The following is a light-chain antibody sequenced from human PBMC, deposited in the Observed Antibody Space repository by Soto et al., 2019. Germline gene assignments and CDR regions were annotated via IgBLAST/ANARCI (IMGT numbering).Light chain of an antibody. CDR1: QSVSSN. CDR3: QQYNDWPRT. Sequence: EIVMTQSPATLSVSPGETATLSCRASQSVSSNLAWYQQKPGQAPRLLIYGASTRATGIPARFSGSRSGTEFTLTISSLQSEDFAVYYCQQYNDWPRTFGQGTKVEIK. J-gene: IGKJ1*01. CDR2: GAS. V-gene: IGKV3-15*01.